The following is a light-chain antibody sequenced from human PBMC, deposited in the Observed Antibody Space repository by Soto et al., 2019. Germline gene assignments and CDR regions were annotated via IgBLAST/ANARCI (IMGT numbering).Light chain of an antibody. V-gene: IGKV3-15*01. CDR2: GAS. Sequence: EMVMTQSPATLSVSPGERATLSCRASQSVSSDLAWYHQKPGQAPRLLIYGASTRATGIPARFSGSGSGTEFTLTINSLQSEDFAVYYCQQYNNWPRTFGQGTKVEIK. J-gene: IGKJ1*01. CDR1: QSVSSD. CDR3: QQYNNWPRT.